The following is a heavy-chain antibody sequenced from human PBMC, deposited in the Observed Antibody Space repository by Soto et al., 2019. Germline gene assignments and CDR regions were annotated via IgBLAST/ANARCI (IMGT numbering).Heavy chain of an antibody. Sequence: SVKVSCKASGGTFSSYAISWVRQAPGQGLEWMGGIIPIFGTANYAQKFQGRVTITADESTSTAYMELSSLRSEDTAVYYCAISAPDCSSNSCYSWFDPWGQGTLVTVSS. CDR1: GGTFSSYA. D-gene: IGHD2-2*02. CDR3: AISAPDCSSNSCYSWFDP. CDR2: IIPIFGTA. J-gene: IGHJ5*02. V-gene: IGHV1-69*13.